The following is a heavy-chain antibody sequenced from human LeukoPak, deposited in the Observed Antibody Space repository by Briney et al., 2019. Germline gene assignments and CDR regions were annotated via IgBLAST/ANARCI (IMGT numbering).Heavy chain of an antibody. CDR3: ARSRPPGTPVDASDV. CDR2: ITYSGGNT. J-gene: IGHJ3*01. CDR1: GFTFSSYA. V-gene: IGHV3-23*01. Sequence: GGSLRLSCAASGFTFSSYAMNWFRRAPGKGLEWVSTITYSGGNTYYADSVKGRFTLSRDNSKNTLFLLMNSLRADDSAVYYCARSRPPGTPVDASDVWGQGTMVTVSS. D-gene: IGHD6-6*01.